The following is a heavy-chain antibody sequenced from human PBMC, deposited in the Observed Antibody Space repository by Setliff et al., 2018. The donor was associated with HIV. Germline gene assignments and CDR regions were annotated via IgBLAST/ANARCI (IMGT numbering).Heavy chain of an antibody. J-gene: IGHJ4*02. CDR3: TRTSRAAY. CDR1: GFTFSSYS. Sequence: GGSLRLSCAASGFTFSSYSMNWVRQAPGKGLEWVSYINTNRRTIYYADSVKGRFTISRDNAKNSLYLQMNSLRAEDTAVYYCTRTSRAAYWGRGTLVTVSS. V-gene: IGHV3-48*01. CDR2: INTNRRTI. D-gene: IGHD6-25*01.